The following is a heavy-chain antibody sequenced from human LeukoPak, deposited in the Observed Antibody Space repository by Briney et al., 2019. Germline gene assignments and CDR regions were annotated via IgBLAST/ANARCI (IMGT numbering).Heavy chain of an antibody. D-gene: IGHD3-10*01. CDR3: ARDLGGSGSYYNYFDY. J-gene: IGHJ4*02. V-gene: IGHV1-69*13. CDR1: GGTFSSYA. Sequence: SVKASCKASGGTFSSYAISWVRQAPGQGLEWMGGIIPIFGTANYAQKFQGRVTITADESTSTAYMELSSLRSEDTAVYYCARDLGGSGSYYNYFDYWGQGTLVTVSS. CDR2: IIPIFGTA.